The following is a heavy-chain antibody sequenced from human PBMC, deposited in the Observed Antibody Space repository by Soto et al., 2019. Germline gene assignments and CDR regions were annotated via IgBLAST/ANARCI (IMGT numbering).Heavy chain of an antibody. D-gene: IGHD3-10*01. V-gene: IGHV4-34*01. CDR2: ITHSGST. Sequence: QVQLQQWGAGLSKPSETLSLACAVYGGSFSGPNWSWIRQPPGNGLECNGEITHSGSTNYNPSLKRRATISLEMSKIEYSLKVSSVTAADKAVYYCARGWGFGFDPWGQGILVTVSS. CDR3: ARGWGFGFDP. CDR1: GGSFSGPN. J-gene: IGHJ5*02.